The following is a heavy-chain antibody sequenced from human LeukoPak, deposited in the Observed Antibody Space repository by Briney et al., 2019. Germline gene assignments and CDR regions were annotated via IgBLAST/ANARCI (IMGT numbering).Heavy chain of an antibody. CDR2: INPSGGST. V-gene: IGHV1-46*01. CDR3: ARDWSPGGRFLEWLRPNTEFDY. CDR1: GYTFTSYD. J-gene: IGHJ4*02. Sequence: WASVKVSCKASGYTFTSYDINWVRQAPGQGLEWMGIINPSGGSTSYAQKFQGRVTMTRDTSTSTVYMELSSLRSEDTAVYYCARDWSPGGRFLEWLRPNTEFDYWGQGTLVTVSS. D-gene: IGHD3-3*01.